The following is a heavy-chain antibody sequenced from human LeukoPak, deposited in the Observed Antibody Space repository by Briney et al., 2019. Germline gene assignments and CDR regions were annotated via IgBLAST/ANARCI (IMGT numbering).Heavy chain of an antibody. CDR1: GGSFSGYY. D-gene: IGHD3-16*01. J-gene: IGHJ4*02. CDR3: TRCPYDYVWGRTKTNSYFDY. CDR2: INHSGST. V-gene: IGHV4-34*01. Sequence: PSETLSLTCAVYGGSFSGYYWSWIRQPPGKGLEWIGEINHSGSTNYNPSLKSRVTISVDTSKNQFSLKLSSVTAADTAVYYCTRCPYDYVWGRTKTNSYFDYWGQGTLVTVSS.